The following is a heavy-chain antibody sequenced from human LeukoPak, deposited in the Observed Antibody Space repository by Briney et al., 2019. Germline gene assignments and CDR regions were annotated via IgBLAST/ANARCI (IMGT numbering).Heavy chain of an antibody. Sequence: SSVQVSCKASRWTFSSYAISWLRQAPGQGLEGMGRVIPILGIANYAQKFQGRVTITTDKTTSTAYMELGSVRSEDTAVYYCAREWELLFFDYWGQGTLVTVSS. J-gene: IGHJ4*02. CDR2: VIPILGIA. D-gene: IGHD1-26*01. V-gene: IGHV1-69*04. CDR3: AREWELLFFDY. CDR1: RWTFSSYA.